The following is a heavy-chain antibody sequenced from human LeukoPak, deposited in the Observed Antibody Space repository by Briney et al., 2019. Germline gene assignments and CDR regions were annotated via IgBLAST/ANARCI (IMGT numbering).Heavy chain of an antibody. CDR3: ARGRIGRSRWLQLVPEQFDY. CDR2: INPSGGST. CDR1: GGTFSSYA. D-gene: IGHD5-24*01. J-gene: IGHJ4*02. Sequence: WASVKVSCKASGGTFSSYAISWVRQAPGQGLEWMGIINPSGGSTSYAQKFQGRVTMTRDTSTSTVYMELSSLRSEDTAVYYCARGRIGRSRWLQLVPEQFDYWGQGTLVTVSS. V-gene: IGHV1-46*01.